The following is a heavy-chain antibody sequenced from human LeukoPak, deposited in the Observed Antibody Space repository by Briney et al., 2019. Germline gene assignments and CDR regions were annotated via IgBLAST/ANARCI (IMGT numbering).Heavy chain of an antibody. CDR3: ARDGMKSYYGMDV. J-gene: IGHJ6*02. Sequence: PSETLSLTCTASGGSISSGGHSWSWIRQPPGKGLEWIGYIYHSGSGSTYYNPSLKSRVTISIDKSKNQFSLKLNSVTAADTAVYYCARDGMKSYYGMDVWGQGTTVAVSS. D-gene: IGHD1-14*01. CDR2: IYHSGSGST. V-gene: IGHV4-30-2*01. CDR1: GGSISSGGHS.